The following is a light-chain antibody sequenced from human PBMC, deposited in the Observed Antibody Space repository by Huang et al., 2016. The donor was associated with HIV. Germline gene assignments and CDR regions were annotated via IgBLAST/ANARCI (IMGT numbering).Light chain of an antibody. Sequence: DIVMTQSPLSLPVTPGEPASISCRSSQSLLHSNGYNYLDWYLQKPGQSPPLLMYLSSNRASGVPDRFSGSGSVVDFTLKISRVEAEDAGVYYCMQSLQTPRTFGQGTRLEIK. CDR1: QSLLHSNGYNY. V-gene: IGKV2-28*01. CDR3: MQSLQTPRT. J-gene: IGKJ5*01. CDR2: LSS.